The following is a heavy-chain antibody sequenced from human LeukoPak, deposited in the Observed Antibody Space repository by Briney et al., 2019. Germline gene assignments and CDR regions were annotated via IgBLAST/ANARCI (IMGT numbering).Heavy chain of an antibody. CDR2: INAGNGNT. D-gene: IGHD3-10*01. CDR1: GYTFTSYA. CDR3: ARGPRYYYGSGSYLDY. V-gene: IGHV1-3*03. Sequence: ASVEVSCKASGYTFTSYAMHWVRQAPGQRLEWMGWINAGNGNTKYSQEFQGRVAITRDTSASTAYMELSSLRSEDMAVYYCARGPRYYYGSGSYLDYWGQGTLVTVSS. J-gene: IGHJ4*02.